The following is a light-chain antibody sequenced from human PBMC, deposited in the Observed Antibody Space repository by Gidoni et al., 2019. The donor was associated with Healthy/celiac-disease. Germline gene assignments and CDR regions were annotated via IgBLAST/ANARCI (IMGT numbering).Light chain of an antibody. J-gene: IGKJ5*01. V-gene: IGKV1-33*01. CDR3: QQYDNLPPTIT. Sequence: DIQMTQSPSSLSASVGDRVTITCQASQDISNYLKLYQQKPGKATKLLIYDASNLETGVPSRFSGSGSGTDFTFTISSLQPEDIATYYCQQYDNLPPTITFGQGTRLEIK. CDR1: QDISNY. CDR2: DAS.